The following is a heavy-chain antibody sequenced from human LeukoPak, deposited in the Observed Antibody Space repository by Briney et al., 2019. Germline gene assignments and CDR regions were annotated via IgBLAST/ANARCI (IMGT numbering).Heavy chain of an antibody. D-gene: IGHD3-9*01. CDR1: GGTFSSYA. J-gene: IGHJ4*02. V-gene: IGHV1-69*04. CDR3: ARHDYDILTGYQPAPHLDY. CDR2: IIPILGIA. Sequence: ASVKVSCKASGGTFSSYAISWVRQAPGQGLEWMGRIIPILGIANYAQKFQGRVTITADKSTSTAYMELSSLRSEDTAVYYCARHDYDILTGYQPAPHLDYWGPGTLVTVSS.